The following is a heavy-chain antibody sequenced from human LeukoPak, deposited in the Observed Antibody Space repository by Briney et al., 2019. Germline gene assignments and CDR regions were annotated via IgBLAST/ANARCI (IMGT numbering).Heavy chain of an antibody. Sequence: ASLRVSCKASGYTFSDYSITWVRQAPGQGLEWMGWISPYNADTNYAQNFQGRVTMTTDRSTRTAYMELRNLRSDGTAVYYCARVTTVTRSPWSWGPKKIGQEVNWFDPWGQGTLITVS. CDR1: GYTFSDYS. D-gene: IGHD4-17*01. CDR3: ARVTTVTRSPWSWGPKKIGQEVNWFDP. CDR2: ISPYNADT. V-gene: IGHV1-18*01. J-gene: IGHJ5*02.